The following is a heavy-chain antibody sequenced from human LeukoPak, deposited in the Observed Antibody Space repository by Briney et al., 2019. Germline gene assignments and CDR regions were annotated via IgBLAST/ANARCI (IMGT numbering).Heavy chain of an antibody. V-gene: IGHV4-59*01. J-gene: IGHJ4*02. Sequence: SETLSLTCTVSGGSISSYYWSWIRQPPGKGLEWVGYIYYSGSTKYNPSLKSRVTISVDASKTQFSLKLNSVTAADTAVYYCARGSRELYYFDYWGQGTLVTVSS. CDR3: ARGSRELYYFDY. CDR1: GGSISSYY. CDR2: IYYSGST. D-gene: IGHD1-7*01.